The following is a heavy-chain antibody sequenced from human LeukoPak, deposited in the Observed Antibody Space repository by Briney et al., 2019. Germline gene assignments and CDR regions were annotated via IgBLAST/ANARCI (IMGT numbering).Heavy chain of an antibody. J-gene: IGHJ4*02. Sequence: GGSLTLSCAASGIILSSYWMSWVRQAPGKGLEWVANIKQDGSEKWYVDSVKGRFTISRDNAKNSLYLQMNSLRAEDTAVYYCARVFTTVVPQLDYWGQGTLVTVSS. CDR2: IKQDGSEK. CDR1: GIILSSYW. V-gene: IGHV3-7*01. D-gene: IGHD4-23*01. CDR3: ARVFTTVVPQLDY.